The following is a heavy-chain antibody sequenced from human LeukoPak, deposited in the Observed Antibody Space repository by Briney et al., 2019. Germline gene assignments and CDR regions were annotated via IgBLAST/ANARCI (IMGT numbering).Heavy chain of an antibody. D-gene: IGHD6-19*01. J-gene: IGHJ6*02. V-gene: IGHV4-39*01. CDR2: IYYSGST. CDR1: GGSISSSSYY. Sequence: PSETLSLTCTVSGGSISSSSYYWGWIRQPPGKGLEWIGSIYYSGSTYYNPSLKSRVTISVDTSKDQFSLKLSSVTAADTAVYYCATGRSGWTNYYYYGMDVWGQGTTVTVSS. CDR3: ATGRSGWTNYYYYGMDV.